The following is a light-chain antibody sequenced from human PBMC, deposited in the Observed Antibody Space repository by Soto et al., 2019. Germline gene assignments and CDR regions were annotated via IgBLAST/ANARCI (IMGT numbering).Light chain of an antibody. Sequence: DIQMTQSPSSLSASVGDRVTITCRASQSISSYLSWYQQKPGKAPKLLINVASTLQSGVPSRFSDSGSGTDFTLAISSLQPVDFATYYCQQSSSTPQTFGGGTRVEIK. J-gene: IGKJ4*01. V-gene: IGKV1-39*01. CDR1: QSISSY. CDR2: VAS. CDR3: QQSSSTPQT.